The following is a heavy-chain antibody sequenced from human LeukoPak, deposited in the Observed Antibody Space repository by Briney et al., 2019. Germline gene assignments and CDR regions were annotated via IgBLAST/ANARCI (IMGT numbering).Heavy chain of an antibody. V-gene: IGHV3-7*01. J-gene: IGHJ4*02. D-gene: IGHD4-17*01. CDR2: IKQDGSEK. CDR1: GFTFSSYW. CDR3: ARDGDYGDYYFDY. Sequence: PGGSLRLSCAASGFTFSSYWISWVRQAPGKGLEWVANIKQDGSEKYYVDSVKGRFTISRDNAKNSLYLQMNSLRAEDTAVYYCARDGDYGDYYFDYWGQGTLLTVSS.